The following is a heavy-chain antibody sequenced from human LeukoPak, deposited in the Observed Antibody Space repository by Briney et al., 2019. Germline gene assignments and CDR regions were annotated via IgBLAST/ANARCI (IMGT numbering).Heavy chain of an antibody. CDR2: ISAYSGNT. D-gene: IGHD3-9*01. V-gene: IGHV1-18*01. Sequence: GASVKVSCKASGYTFTSYGISWVRQAPGQGLEWMGWISAYSGNTNYAQKLQGRVTMTTDTSTSTAYMELRSLRSDDTAVYYCARDLTPYTYYDILTGYHTDYYYYYMDVWGKGTTVTVSS. CDR3: ARDLTPYTYYDILTGYHTDYYYYYMDV. CDR1: GYTFTSYG. J-gene: IGHJ6*03.